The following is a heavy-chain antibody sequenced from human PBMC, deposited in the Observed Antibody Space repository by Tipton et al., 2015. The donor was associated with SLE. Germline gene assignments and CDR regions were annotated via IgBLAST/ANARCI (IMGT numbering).Heavy chain of an antibody. D-gene: IGHD5-18*01. CDR1: GGSISSYY. CDR3: ARVHSYGFIYYYYYYMDV. CDR2: IYTSGST. Sequence: TLSLTCTVSGGSISSYYWSWIRQPAGKGLEWIGRIYTSGSTNYNPSLKSRVTMSVDTSKNQFSLKLSSVTAAGTAVYYCARVHSYGFIYYYYYYMDVWGKGTTVTVSS. V-gene: IGHV4-4*07. J-gene: IGHJ6*03.